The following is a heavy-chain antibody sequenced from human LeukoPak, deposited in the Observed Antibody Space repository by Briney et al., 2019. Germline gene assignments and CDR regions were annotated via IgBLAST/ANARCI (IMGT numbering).Heavy chain of an antibody. CDR3: ARVLGYFDWLQGAFDI. CDR1: GGSFSGYY. Sequence: KPSETLSLTCAVYGGSFSGYYWSWIRQPPGKGLEWSGEINHSGSTNYNPSPKSRVTISVDKSKNQFSLKMSSVTAADTAVYYCARVLGYFDWLQGAFDIWGQGTLVTVSS. V-gene: IGHV4-34*01. CDR2: INHSGST. J-gene: IGHJ3*02. D-gene: IGHD3-9*01.